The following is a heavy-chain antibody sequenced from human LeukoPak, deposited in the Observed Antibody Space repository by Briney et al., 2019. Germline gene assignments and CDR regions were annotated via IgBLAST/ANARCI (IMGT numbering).Heavy chain of an antibody. CDR1: GYTFTSYY. J-gene: IGHJ6*02. CDR2: INPSGGST. D-gene: IGHD6-19*01. CDR3: ARETAVAGTSYGMDV. Sequence: ASVKVSCKASGYTFTSYYMHWVRQAPGQGLEWMGTINPSGGSTSYAQKFQGRVTMTRDTSTSTVYMELSSLRSEDTAVYYCARETAVAGTSYGMDVWGQGTTVTVSS. V-gene: IGHV1-46*01.